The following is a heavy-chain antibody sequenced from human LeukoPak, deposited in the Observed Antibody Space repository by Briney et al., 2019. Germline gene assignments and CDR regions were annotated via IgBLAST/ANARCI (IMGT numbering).Heavy chain of an antibody. CDR3: AKDHGTVSPPY. Sequence: GGSLRLSCAASGFTFSSYWMSWVRQAPGKGLEWVANIKQDGSEKYYVDSVKGRFTISRDNSKNTLYLQMNSLRAEDTAVYYCAKDHGTVSPPYWGQGTLVTVSS. CDR2: IKQDGSEK. D-gene: IGHD3-10*01. CDR1: GFTFSSYW. V-gene: IGHV3-7*01. J-gene: IGHJ4*02.